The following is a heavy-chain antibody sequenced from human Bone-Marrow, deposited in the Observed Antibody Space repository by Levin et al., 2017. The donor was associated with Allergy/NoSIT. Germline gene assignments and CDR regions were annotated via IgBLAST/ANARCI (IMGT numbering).Heavy chain of an antibody. Sequence: SQTLSLTCTVSGGSISSSSYYWGWVRQPPGKGLEWIGSIYYDGTTYYNPSLKSRITISLDTSKDQFSLNLRSVTAADTAVYYCARGNAHYDTSGYPEYWGQGTLVTVSS. V-gene: IGHV4-39*07. D-gene: IGHD3-22*01. CDR3: ARGNAHYDTSGYPEY. J-gene: IGHJ4*02. CDR2: IYYDGTT. CDR1: GGSISSSSYY.